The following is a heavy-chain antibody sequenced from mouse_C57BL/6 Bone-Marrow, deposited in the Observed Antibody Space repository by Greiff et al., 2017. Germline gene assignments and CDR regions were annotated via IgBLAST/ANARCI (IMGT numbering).Heavy chain of an antibody. CDR2: GQGLEWIG. J-gene: IGHJ3*01. CDR1: YTFSRRVH. Sequence: VQLLESGPELARPWASVKISCQAFYTFSRRVHFDIRDTNYWMQWVKKGPGQGLEWIGAIYPGNVDNSYNRKVKCKATLTANTSSSTAYMQLSDLTSEYSAVYYCAFPWFAYWGQGTLVTVSA. V-gene: IGHV1-87*01. CDR3: SEYSAVYYCAFPWFAY.